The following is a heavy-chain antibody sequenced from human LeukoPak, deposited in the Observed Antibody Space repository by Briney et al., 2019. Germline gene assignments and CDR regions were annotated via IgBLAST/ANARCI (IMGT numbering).Heavy chain of an antibody. Sequence: PGGSLRLSCAASGFTFSSYAMSWVRQAPGKGLEWVSGITGSGGSTYYADSVKGRFTIPRDNSKNTLYLQMNSLRAEDTAVYYCAKDQYSSGWYFTYQFDYWGQGTLVTVSS. CDR1: GFTFSSYA. D-gene: IGHD6-19*01. J-gene: IGHJ4*02. V-gene: IGHV3-23*01. CDR3: AKDQYSSGWYFTYQFDY. CDR2: ITGSGGST.